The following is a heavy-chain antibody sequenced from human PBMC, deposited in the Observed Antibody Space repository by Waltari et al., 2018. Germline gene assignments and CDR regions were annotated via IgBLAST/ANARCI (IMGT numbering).Heavy chain of an antibody. J-gene: IGHJ6*03. D-gene: IGHD3-3*01. CDR2: IYTSGST. CDR1: GGSISSYY. Sequence: QVQLQESGPGLVKPSETLSLTCTVSGGSISSYYWSWIRQPAGKGLEWIGRIYTSGSTNYNPSLKSRVTMSVDTSKNQFSLKLSSVTAADTAVYYCAREEPIERFLEWLPRRLYYYMDVWVKGTTVTVSS. V-gene: IGHV4-4*07. CDR3: AREEPIERFLEWLPRRLYYYMDV.